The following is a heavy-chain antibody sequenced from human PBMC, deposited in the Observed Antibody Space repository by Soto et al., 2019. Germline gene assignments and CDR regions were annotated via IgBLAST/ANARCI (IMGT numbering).Heavy chain of an antibody. CDR1: GFTFSSYW. CDR2: IKQDGSEK. CDR3: AREETYYYDSSGYYGTTLPVRLV. V-gene: IGHV3-7*05. Sequence: PGGSLRLSCAASGFTFSSYWMSWVRQAPGKGLEWVANIKQDGSEKYYVDSVKGRFTISRDNAKNSLYLQMNSLRAEDTAVYYCAREETYYYDSSGYYGTTLPVRLVWGQGTLVTVSS. D-gene: IGHD3-22*01. J-gene: IGHJ4*02.